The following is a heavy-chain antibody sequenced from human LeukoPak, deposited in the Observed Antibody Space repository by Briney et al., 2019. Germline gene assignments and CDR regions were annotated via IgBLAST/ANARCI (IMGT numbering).Heavy chain of an antibody. J-gene: IGHJ4*02. Sequence: SETLSLTCAVYGGSFSGYYWSWIRQPPGKGLEWIGEINHSGSTNYNPSLKSRVTISVDTSKNQFSLKLSSVTAADTAVYYCASLSGYYSDFDYWGQGTLVTVSS. CDR3: ASLSGYYSDFDY. D-gene: IGHD3-22*01. CDR1: GGSFSGYY. V-gene: IGHV4-34*01. CDR2: INHSGST.